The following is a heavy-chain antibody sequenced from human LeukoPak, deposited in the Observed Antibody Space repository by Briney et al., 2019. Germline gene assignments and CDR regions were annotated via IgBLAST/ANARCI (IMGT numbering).Heavy chain of an antibody. CDR1: GGSFSGYY. CDR2: ITHSGGT. CDR3: ARPGYSGYDIDY. J-gene: IGHJ4*02. V-gene: IGHV4-34*01. D-gene: IGHD5-12*01. Sequence: PSETLSLTCAVYGGSFSGYYWSWIRQPPGKGLEWIGEITHSGGTNYNPSLKSRVTISVDTSKNQFSLKLSSVTAADTAVYYCARPGYSGYDIDYWGQGTLVTVSS.